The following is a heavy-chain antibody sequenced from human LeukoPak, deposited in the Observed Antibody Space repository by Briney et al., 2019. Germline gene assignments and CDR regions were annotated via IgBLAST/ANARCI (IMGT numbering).Heavy chain of an antibody. V-gene: IGHV5-51*01. Sequence: GESLKISCKGSGYSLTTYWIGWVRQMPGKGLEWMGIIYPGDSDTRYSPSFQGQVTISADKSISTAYVQWSSLKASDTAIYYCARSDGGYGYHYWGQGTLVTVSS. D-gene: IGHD6-25*01. CDR2: IYPGDSDT. CDR3: ARSDGGYGYHY. CDR1: GYSLTTYW. J-gene: IGHJ4*02.